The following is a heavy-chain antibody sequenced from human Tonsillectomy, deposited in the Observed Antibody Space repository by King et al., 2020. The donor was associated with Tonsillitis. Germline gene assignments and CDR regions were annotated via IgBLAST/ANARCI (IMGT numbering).Heavy chain of an antibody. V-gene: IGHV3-30*02. CDR1: GFTFSNYA. J-gene: IGHJ5*02. CDR3: AKEGPAGATGATGFDP. Sequence: VQLVESGGGVVQPGGCLRLSCAASGFTFSNYAMHWVRQAPGKGLEWVAFIAYDGRNKDHADSVKGRFIISRDNSKDTLLLEMNSLRVEDTAVYYCAKEGPAGATGATGFDPWGQGTLVTVSS. CDR2: IAYDGRNK. D-gene: IGHD1-1*01.